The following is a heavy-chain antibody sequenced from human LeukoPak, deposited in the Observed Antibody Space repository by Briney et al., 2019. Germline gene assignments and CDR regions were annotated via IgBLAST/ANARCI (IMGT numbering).Heavy chain of an antibody. CDR2: INHGGST. J-gene: IGHJ4*02. CDR1: GGSFSGYY. V-gene: IGHV4-34*01. D-gene: IGHD3-22*01. Sequence: PSETLSLTCAVYGGSFSGYYWSWIRQPPGKGLEWIGEINHGGSTNYNPSLKSRVTISVDTSKNQFSLKLSSVTAADTAVYYCARGVDPRYYYDSSGYYYRYWGQGTLVTVSS. CDR3: ARGVDPRYYYDSSGYYYRY.